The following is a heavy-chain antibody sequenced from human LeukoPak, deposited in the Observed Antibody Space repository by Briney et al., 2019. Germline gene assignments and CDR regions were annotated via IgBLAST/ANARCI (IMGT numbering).Heavy chain of an antibody. CDR3: ARTRVPGKYYYDSSGYYRYYYYYYMDV. Sequence: PSETLSLTCTVSGGSISSSSYYWGWIRQPPGKGLEWIGSIYYSGSTYYNPSLKSRVTISVDTSKNQFSLKLSSVTAADTAVYYCARTRVPGKYYYDSSGYYRYYYYYYMDVWGKGTTVTVSS. J-gene: IGHJ6*03. CDR2: IYYSGST. D-gene: IGHD3-22*01. CDR1: GGSISSSSYY. V-gene: IGHV4-39*07.